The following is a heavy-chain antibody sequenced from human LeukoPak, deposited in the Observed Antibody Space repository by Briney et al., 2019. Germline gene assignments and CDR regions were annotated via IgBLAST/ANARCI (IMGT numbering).Heavy chain of an antibody. CDR2: INPDGSIT. D-gene: IGHD3-10*01. Sequence: GGSLRLSCAASGFTFSNYWMHWVRQDPGKGLVWVSLINPDGSITNYADSVKGRFTISRDNPQNTLYLQMNSLRAEDSALYYCARFGDYGEYWGQGTLVTVSS. CDR1: GFTFSNYW. J-gene: IGHJ4*02. V-gene: IGHV3-74*01. CDR3: ARFGDYGEY.